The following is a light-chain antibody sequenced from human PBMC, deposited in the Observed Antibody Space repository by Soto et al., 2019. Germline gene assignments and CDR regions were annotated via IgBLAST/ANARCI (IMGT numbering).Light chain of an antibody. Sequence: EIVMTQSPATLSVSPGERATLSCRASQSVNSNLAWYQQKPGQAPRLLIYDASARATGIPARFSGSGSGTELTLTISSLQSEDFAVYYCQQYNNWPLTFGGGTKVEIK. J-gene: IGKJ4*01. CDR1: QSVNSN. V-gene: IGKV3-15*01. CDR2: DAS. CDR3: QQYNNWPLT.